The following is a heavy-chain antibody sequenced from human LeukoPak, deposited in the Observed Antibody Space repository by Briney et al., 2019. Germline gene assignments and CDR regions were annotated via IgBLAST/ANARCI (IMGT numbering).Heavy chain of an antibody. D-gene: IGHD3-10*01. Sequence: SETLSLTCTVSGASMTTYYWSWIRQPPGKGLEWVAYIYSSGSTNYNPSLKSRLTISIDTSKKQFSLKLSSVTAADTAVYYCARGVDYYGVWGQGTLVTVSS. V-gene: IGHV4-59*12. J-gene: IGHJ4*02. CDR1: GASMTTYY. CDR3: ARGVDYYGV. CDR2: IYSSGST.